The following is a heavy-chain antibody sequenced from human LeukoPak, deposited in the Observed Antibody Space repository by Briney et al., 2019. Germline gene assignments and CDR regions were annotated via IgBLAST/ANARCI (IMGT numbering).Heavy chain of an antibody. CDR2: INHSGST. CDR3: ARGLITLRYNWFDP. CDR1: GGSFSGYY. Sequence: SETLPLTCAVYGGSFSGYYWSWIRQPPGKGLEWIGEINHSGSTNYNPSLKSRVTISVDTSKNQFSLKLSSVTAADTAVYYCARGLITLRYNWFDPWGQGTLVTVSS. J-gene: IGHJ5*02. V-gene: IGHV4-34*01. D-gene: IGHD3-22*01.